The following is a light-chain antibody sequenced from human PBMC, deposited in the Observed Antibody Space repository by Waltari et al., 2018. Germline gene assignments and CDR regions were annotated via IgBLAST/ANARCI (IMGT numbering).Light chain of an antibody. CDR2: GAS. J-gene: IGKJ5*01. V-gene: IGKV3-20*01. CDR1: PSVSSSY. CDR3: QQYGSSPDT. Sequence: EIVLTQSPGTLSLSPGERATLPCRASPSVSSSYLAWYQQKPGQSPRLLIYGASSRATGIPDRFSGSGSGTDFTLTISRLEPEDFAVYYCQQYGSSPDTFGQGTRLEIK.